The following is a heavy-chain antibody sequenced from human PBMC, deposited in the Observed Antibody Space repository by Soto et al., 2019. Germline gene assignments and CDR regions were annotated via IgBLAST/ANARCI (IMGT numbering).Heavy chain of an antibody. CDR1: GYTFTSYG. V-gene: IGHV1-18*04. CDR3: AREGYCSGGSCALYYHDYFGMDV. Sequence: GASVKVSCKASGYTFTSYGISWVRQAPGQGREWRGWISAYNGNTKYAQKFQGRVTMTTDTSTNTAYMELRSLTSDDTAVYYCAREGYCSGGSCALYYHDYFGMDVWGQGTTVTVS. J-gene: IGHJ6*02. CDR2: ISAYNGNT. D-gene: IGHD2-15*01.